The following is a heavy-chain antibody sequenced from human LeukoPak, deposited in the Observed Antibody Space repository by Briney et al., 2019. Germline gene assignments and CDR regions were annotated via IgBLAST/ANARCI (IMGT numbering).Heavy chain of an antibody. Sequence: PGGSLRLSCAASGFTFSSHGMHWVRQAPGKGLEWLAVIRSDGADNYVVDSVKGRFIISRDNSKNTLYLQMSSLRAEDTAFNYCARGCGGSTTCYIIDYWGQGTLVTVSS. CDR2: IRSDGADN. D-gene: IGHD2-2*01. CDR1: GFTFSSHG. CDR3: ARGCGGSTTCYIIDY. V-gene: IGHV3-33*01. J-gene: IGHJ4*02.